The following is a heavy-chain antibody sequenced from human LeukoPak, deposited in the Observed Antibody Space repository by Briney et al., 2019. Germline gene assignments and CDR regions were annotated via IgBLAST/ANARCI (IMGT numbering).Heavy chain of an antibody. J-gene: IGHJ4*02. Sequence: SETLSLTCTVSGGSISSYYWSWIRQPAGKGLEWIGRIYSSGSTGYNPSLKSRVTMSVDTSKNQFSLELSSVTAADTAVYYCARVDLRAAYFDYWGQGTLVTVSS. CDR3: ARVDLRAAYFDY. CDR2: IYSSGST. D-gene: IGHD2-21*01. V-gene: IGHV4-4*07. CDR1: GGSISSYY.